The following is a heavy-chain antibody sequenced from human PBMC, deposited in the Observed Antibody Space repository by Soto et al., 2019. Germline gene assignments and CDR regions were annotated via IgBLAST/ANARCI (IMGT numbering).Heavy chain of an antibody. D-gene: IGHD1-26*01. V-gene: IGHV1-69-2*01. J-gene: IGHJ6*02. CDR3: GTVGLLGSTGASTHGMDV. CDR2: VDPEDGET. Sequence: EVQLVQSGAEVKKPGATVKISCKVSGYTFIDYFVHWVQQDPGKGLEWMVLVDPEDGETIYAEKFQSRVTITADTSTYTAYMELSSLRSEDTAVYYCGTVGLLGSTGASTHGMDVWGQGTTVTVSS. CDR1: GYTFIDYF.